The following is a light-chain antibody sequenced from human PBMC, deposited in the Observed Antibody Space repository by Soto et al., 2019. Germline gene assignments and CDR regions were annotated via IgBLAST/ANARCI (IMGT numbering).Light chain of an antibody. CDR1: HIGSKS. J-gene: IGLJ7*01. V-gene: IGLV3-21*04. Sequence: SYELTQPPSVSVAPGKPARITCGGNHIGSKSVHWYQQKPGQAPVLVIYYDSDRPSGIPERFSGSNSGNTATLTISRVEAGDEADYYCQVWDSSSDHAVFGGGTQLTVL. CDR2: YDS. CDR3: QVWDSSSDHAV.